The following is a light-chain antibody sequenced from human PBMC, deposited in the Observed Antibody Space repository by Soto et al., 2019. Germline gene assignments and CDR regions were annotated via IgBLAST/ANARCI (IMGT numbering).Light chain of an antibody. V-gene: IGKV3-20*01. J-gene: IGKJ1*01. Sequence: EIVLTQSPDTLSLSPGERATLSCRASQSVSSNNLVWYQQKVGQAPRLLIYGASSRATGIPDRFSGSGSGTDFPLSISRLENEDFALYYCQQYGNSLWTSGQGTKVEIK. CDR3: QQYGNSLWT. CDR1: QSVSSNN. CDR2: GAS.